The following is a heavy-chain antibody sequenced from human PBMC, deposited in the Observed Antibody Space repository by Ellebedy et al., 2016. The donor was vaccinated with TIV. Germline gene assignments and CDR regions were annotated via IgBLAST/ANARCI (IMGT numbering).Heavy chain of an antibody. CDR1: GFFFSDYC. D-gene: IGHD1-26*01. Sequence: GESLKISXSASGFFFSDYCMNWVRQAPGKGLEWVSSISSGSTYIFYAGSVKGRFTISRDNAKNSLYLQMNSLRAEDTAVYYCAGSGSYHLFLFDYWGQGTLVTVSS. J-gene: IGHJ4*02. V-gene: IGHV3-21*01. CDR2: ISSGSTYI. CDR3: AGSGSYHLFLFDY.